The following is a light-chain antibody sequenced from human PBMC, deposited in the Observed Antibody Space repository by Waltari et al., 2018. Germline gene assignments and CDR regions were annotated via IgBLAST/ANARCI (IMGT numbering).Light chain of an antibody. CDR2: DAS. CDR1: QSVGTF. V-gene: IGKV3-11*01. Sequence: EIVLTQSPATLSVSSGESATLSCRASQSVGTFLAWFQQKPGQAPRLLIYDASKRATAIPARFSGSGSGTDFSLTIRSLEPEDFAIYYCQQRSNWPMYTFGQGTKLEIK. CDR3: QQRSNWPMYT. J-gene: IGKJ2*01.